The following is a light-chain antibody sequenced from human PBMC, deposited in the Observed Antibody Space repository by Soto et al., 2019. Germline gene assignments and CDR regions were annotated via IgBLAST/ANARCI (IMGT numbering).Light chain of an antibody. Sequence: QSALTQPASVSVSPGQSITISCTGTSSDVGGYNYVSWYQQHPGKAPKLMIYEVSNRPSGVSNRFSGSKSGNTASLTISGLQAEDEAYYYCSSYTSSSTRIFGGGTKLTVL. CDR3: SSYTSSSTRI. CDR1: SSDVGGYNY. V-gene: IGLV2-14*01. J-gene: IGLJ2*01. CDR2: EVS.